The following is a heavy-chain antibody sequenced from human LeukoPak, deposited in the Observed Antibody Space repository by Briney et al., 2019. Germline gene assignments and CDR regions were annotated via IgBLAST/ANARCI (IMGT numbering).Heavy chain of an antibody. D-gene: IGHD3-16*02. CDR2: ISSSSSNI. CDR3: AGDRGGIGYYMDV. J-gene: IGHJ6*03. CDR1: GFTFSSYS. V-gene: IGHV3-48*01. Sequence: GGSLRLSCAASGFTFSSYSMYWVRQAPGKGLEWVSYISSSSSNIYYADSVKGRFTISRDNAKNSFYLQMNSLRAEDTALYYCAGDRGGIGYYMDVWGKGTTVTVSS.